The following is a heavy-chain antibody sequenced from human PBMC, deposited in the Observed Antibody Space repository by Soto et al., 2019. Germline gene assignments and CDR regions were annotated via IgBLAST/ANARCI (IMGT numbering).Heavy chain of an antibody. V-gene: IGHV5-51*01. CDR3: ARRSSGSWGSWFDP. Sequence: VESLKISCKGSGYIFTSYWICCFLQMPGKGLEWMGIIYPGDSDTRYSPSFQGQVTISADKSISTAYLQWSSLKASDTAMYYCARRSSGSWGSWFDPWGQGTLVTVSS. CDR2: IYPGDSDT. J-gene: IGHJ5*02. D-gene: IGHD1-26*01. CDR1: GYIFTSYW.